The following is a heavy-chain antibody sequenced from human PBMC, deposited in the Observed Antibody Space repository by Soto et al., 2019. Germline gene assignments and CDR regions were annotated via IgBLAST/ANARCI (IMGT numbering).Heavy chain of an antibody. CDR1: GYSFTSYW. D-gene: IGHD3-22*01. CDR2: IYPGDSDT. V-gene: IGHV5-51*01. CDR3: ATHYYDSSGNYYYYGMDF. Sequence: GESLKISCKGSGYSFTSYWIGWVRQMPGKGLEWMGIIYPGDSDTRYSPSFQGQVTISADKSISTAYLQWSSLKASDTAMYYCATHYYDSSGNYYYYGMDFRGQGTTVTVSS. J-gene: IGHJ6*02.